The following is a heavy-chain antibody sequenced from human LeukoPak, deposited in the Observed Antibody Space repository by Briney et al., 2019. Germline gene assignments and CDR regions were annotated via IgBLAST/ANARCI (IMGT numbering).Heavy chain of an antibody. J-gene: IGHJ4*02. V-gene: IGHV4-34*01. Sequence: SETLSLTCAVYGGSFNSYYWNWIRQPPGKGLEWIGEINHSGSTKYNPSLKSRVTISADTSKNQFSLKLSSVTAADTAVYYCATSRGYSAYDFQWGQGTLVTVPS. CDR3: ATSRGYSAYDFQ. CDR2: INHSGST. D-gene: IGHD5-12*01. CDR1: GGSFNSYY.